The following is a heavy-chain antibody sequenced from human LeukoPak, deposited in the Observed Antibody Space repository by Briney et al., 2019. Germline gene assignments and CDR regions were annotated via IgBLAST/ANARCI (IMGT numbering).Heavy chain of an antibody. CDR2: ISYDGSSK. CDR3: AKGDGYPYYGMDV. Sequence: GGALRLSCAGSGFTFSSYGMHWVRQAPGKGLEWVAVISYDGSSKYYADSVKGRFTISRDNSKNTLYLQMNSLRAEDTAVYYCAKGDGYPYYGMDVWGQGTTVTVSS. J-gene: IGHJ6*02. D-gene: IGHD5-24*01. CDR1: GFTFSSYG. V-gene: IGHV3-30*18.